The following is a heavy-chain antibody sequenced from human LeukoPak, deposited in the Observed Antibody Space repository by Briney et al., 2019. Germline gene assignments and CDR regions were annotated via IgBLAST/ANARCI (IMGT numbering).Heavy chain of an antibody. J-gene: IGHJ4*02. CDR3: ARRFSYGYGIDY. CDR2: IYYSGST. Sequence: SETLSLTCTVSGGSISSYYWGWIRQPPGKGLEWIGSIYYSGSTYYNPSLKSQVTISVDTSKNQFSLKLSSVTAADTAVYYCARRFSYGYGIDYWGQGTLVTVSS. D-gene: IGHD5-18*01. V-gene: IGHV4-39*01. CDR1: GGSISSYY.